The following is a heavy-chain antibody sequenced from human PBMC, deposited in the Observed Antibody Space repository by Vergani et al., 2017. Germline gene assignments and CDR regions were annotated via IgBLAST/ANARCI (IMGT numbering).Heavy chain of an antibody. J-gene: IGHJ5*02. CDR3: AADLRWDYGDYSFDP. V-gene: IGHV1-58*02. Sequence: QMQLVQSGPEVKKPGTSVKVSCKASGFTFTSSAMQWVRQARGQRLEWIGWIVVGSGNTNYAQKFQERVTITRDMSTSTAYMELSSLRAEDTAVYYCAADLRWDYGDYSFDPWGQGTLVTGSS. CDR2: IVVGSGNT. CDR1: GFTFTSSA. D-gene: IGHD4-17*01.